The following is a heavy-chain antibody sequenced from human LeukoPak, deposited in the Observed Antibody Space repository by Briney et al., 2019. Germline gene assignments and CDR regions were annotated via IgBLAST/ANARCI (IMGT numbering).Heavy chain of an antibody. CDR2: INHSGST. CDR3: ARGRGKKLRFLEWLLVAPFDY. V-gene: IGHV4-34*01. CDR1: GGSFSGYY. D-gene: IGHD3-3*01. Sequence: PSETLSLTCAVYGGSFSGYYWSWIRQPPGKGLEWIGEINHSGSTNYNPSLKSRVTISVDTSKNQFSLKLSPVTAADTAVYYCARGRGKKLRFLEWLLVAPFDYWGQGTLVTVSS. J-gene: IGHJ4*02.